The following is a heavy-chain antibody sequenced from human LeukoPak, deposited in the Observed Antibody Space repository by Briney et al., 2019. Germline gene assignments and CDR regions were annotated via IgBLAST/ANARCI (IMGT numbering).Heavy chain of an antibody. V-gene: IGHV1-69*05. Sequence: SVKVSCKASGGTFSSYAISWVRHAPGQGLEWMGRIIPIFGTANYAQKFQGRVTITTDESTSTAYMELSSLRSEDTAVYCCATGYDFWSGLVGSDNWFDPWGQGTLVTVSS. CDR1: GGTFSSYA. CDR2: IIPIFGTA. D-gene: IGHD3-3*01. CDR3: ATGYDFWSGLVGSDNWFDP. J-gene: IGHJ5*02.